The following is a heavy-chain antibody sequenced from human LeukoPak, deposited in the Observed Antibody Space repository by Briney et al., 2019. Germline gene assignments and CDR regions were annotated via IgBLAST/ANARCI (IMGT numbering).Heavy chain of an antibody. CDR1: GNYW. D-gene: IGHD4-17*01. J-gene: IGHJ4*02. CDR3: ARDWNYGDYVGYFDY. CDR2: INSDGSWT. V-gene: IGHV3-74*01. Sequence: GGSLRLSCAASGNYWMHWVRQAPGKGLVWVSHINSDGSWTSYADSVKGQFTISRDNSKNTLYLQMNSLRAEDTAVYYCARDWNYGDYVGYFDYWGQGTLVTVSS.